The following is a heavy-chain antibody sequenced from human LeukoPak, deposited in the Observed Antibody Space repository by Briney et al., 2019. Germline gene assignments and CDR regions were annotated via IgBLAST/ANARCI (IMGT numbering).Heavy chain of an antibody. V-gene: IGHV1-69*05. D-gene: IGHD3-3*01. J-gene: IGHJ6*03. CDR3: ARGYDFWSGFPHYYYYYYMDV. CDR1: GGTFSSYA. CDR2: IIPIFGTA. Sequence: SVKVSCKASGGTFSSYAISWVRQAPGQGVEGMGGIIPIFGTANYAQKFQGRVTITTDESTSTAYMELSSLRSEDTAVYYCARGYDFWSGFPHYYYYYYMDVWGKGTTVTVSS.